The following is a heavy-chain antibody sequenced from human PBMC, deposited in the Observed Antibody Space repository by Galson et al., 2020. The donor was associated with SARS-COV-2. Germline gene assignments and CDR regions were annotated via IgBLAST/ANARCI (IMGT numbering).Heavy chain of an antibody. J-gene: IGHJ5*02. CDR1: GGSISSGGYS. D-gene: IGHD6-13*01. CDR2: IYHSGST. V-gene: IGHV4-30-2*01. CDR3: SREIAAAGTGWFDP. Sequence: SETLSLTCAVSGGSISSGGYSWSWLRQPQGQGLEWIGYIYHSGSTYYNPSLKSRVTISVDRSKNQFSLKLSSVTAADTAVYYCSREIAAAGTGWFDPWGQGTLVTVSS.